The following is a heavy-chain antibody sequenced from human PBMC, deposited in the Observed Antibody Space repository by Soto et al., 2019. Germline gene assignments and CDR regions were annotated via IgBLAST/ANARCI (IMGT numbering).Heavy chain of an antibody. D-gene: IGHD4-4*01. J-gene: IGHJ4*02. Sequence: PSETLSLTCTVSGGSIGSRSYYWGWIRQPPGKGLEWIGSIYYSGSTYYNPSLKSRITISVDTSKNQFSLKLSSVTAADTAVYYCARHLSNYDLIYFDYWGQGALVTVSS. V-gene: IGHV4-39*01. CDR1: GGSIGSRSYY. CDR2: IYYSGST. CDR3: ARHLSNYDLIYFDY.